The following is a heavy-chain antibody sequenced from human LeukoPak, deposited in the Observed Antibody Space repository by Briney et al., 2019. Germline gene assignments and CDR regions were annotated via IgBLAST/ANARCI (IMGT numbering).Heavy chain of an antibody. Sequence: ASVKVSCKASGYTFTSYAMNWVRQAPGQGLEWMGWINTNTGNPTYAQGFTGRFVFSLDTSVSTAYLQISSLKAEDTAVYYCARSSEPLYDILTPFDYWGQGTLVTVSS. CDR2: INTNTGNP. V-gene: IGHV7-4-1*02. CDR3: ARSSEPLYDILTPFDY. J-gene: IGHJ4*02. CDR1: GYTFTSYA. D-gene: IGHD3-9*01.